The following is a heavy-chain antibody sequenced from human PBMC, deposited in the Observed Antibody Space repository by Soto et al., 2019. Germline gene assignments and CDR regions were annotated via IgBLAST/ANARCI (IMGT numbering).Heavy chain of an antibody. CDR3: ARYYYDSSGRRSYYFDY. V-gene: IGHV1-18*01. Sequence: XSVKVSCKASGYTFSSYGIIWVRQAPGQGLEWMGWISAYNGNTNYAQKLQCRVTMTTDTSTSTAYMELRSLRSDDTAVYYCARYYYDSSGRRSYYFDYWGQGTLVTV. J-gene: IGHJ4*02. CDR2: ISAYNGNT. D-gene: IGHD3-22*01. CDR1: GYTFSSYG.